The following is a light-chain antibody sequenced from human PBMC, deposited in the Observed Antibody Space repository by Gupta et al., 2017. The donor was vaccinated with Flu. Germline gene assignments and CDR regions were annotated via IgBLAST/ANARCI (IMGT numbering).Light chain of an antibody. CDR3: QQYGSSPLT. CDR2: GIF. V-gene: IGKV3-20*01. J-gene: IGKJ4*01. CDR1: QSVRGDS. Sequence: ERPPLSCRASQSVRGDSLAWYQQKPGQAPRLLIHGIFTRATGVPDRFSGSGSGTDFTLTISRLEPEDFAVYFCQQYGSSPLTFGGGTKVELK.